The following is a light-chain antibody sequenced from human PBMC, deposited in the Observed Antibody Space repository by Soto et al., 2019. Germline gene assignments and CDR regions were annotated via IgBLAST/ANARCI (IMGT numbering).Light chain of an antibody. CDR2: DAS. CDR3: QQRSNWPRFFT. V-gene: IGKV3-11*01. Sequence: EIVLTQSPATLSLSPWERATLSCRASQSLGIYLAWYQQKPGQAPRLLIYDASNRATGIPARFSGSGSGTDFTLTIDSLEPEDFAIYYCQQRSNWPRFFTFGPGTKVDIK. CDR1: QSLGIY. J-gene: IGKJ3*01.